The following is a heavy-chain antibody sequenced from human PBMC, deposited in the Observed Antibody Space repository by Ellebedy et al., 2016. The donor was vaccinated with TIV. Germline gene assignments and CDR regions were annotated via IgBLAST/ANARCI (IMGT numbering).Heavy chain of an antibody. CDR1: GFTFSSYG. D-gene: IGHD2/OR15-2a*01. Sequence: PGGSLRLSCAASGFTFSSYGMHWVRQAPGKGLEWVAVISDDGSYKYYASSVKGRFTISRDNSRNTLYLQMNSLRTEDTAVYFCAKEGFSPGDYWGQGTLVTVSS. CDR3: AKEGFSPGDY. J-gene: IGHJ4*02. V-gene: IGHV3-30*18. CDR2: ISDDGSYK.